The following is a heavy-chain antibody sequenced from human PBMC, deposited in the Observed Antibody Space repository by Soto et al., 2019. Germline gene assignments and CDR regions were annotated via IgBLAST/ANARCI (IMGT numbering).Heavy chain of an antibody. Sequence: ASVKVSCKASGYTFTSYGISWVRQAPGQGLEWMGWISAYNGNTNYAQKLRGRVTMTTDTSTSTAYMELRSLRSDDTAVYYCARSRGGIAVVVAATFDYWGQGTLVTVSS. D-gene: IGHD2-15*01. CDR2: ISAYNGNT. CDR3: ARSRGGIAVVVAATFDY. CDR1: GYTFTSYG. J-gene: IGHJ4*02. V-gene: IGHV1-18*01.